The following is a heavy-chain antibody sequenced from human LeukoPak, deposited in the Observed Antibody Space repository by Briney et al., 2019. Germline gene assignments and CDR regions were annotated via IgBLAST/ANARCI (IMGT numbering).Heavy chain of an antibody. CDR2: IYYSGST. CDR3: ASRKWGNIDY. J-gene: IGHJ4*02. D-gene: IGHD3-16*01. Sequence: SETLSLTCTVSGGSISSSSSYWGWIRQPPGKGLEWIGSIYYSGSTYYNPSLKSRVTISVDTSKNQFSLKLSSVTAADTAVYYCASRKWGNIDYWGQGTLVTVSS. V-gene: IGHV4-39*01. CDR1: GGSISSSSSY.